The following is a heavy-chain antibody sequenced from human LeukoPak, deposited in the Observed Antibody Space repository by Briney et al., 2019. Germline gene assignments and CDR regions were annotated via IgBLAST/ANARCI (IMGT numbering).Heavy chain of an antibody. V-gene: IGHV3-30*18. CDR1: GFTFSSYG. J-gene: IGHJ4*02. D-gene: IGHD6-19*01. Sequence: GGSLRLSCAASGFTFSSYGMHWVRQAPGKGLEWVAVISYDGSNKYYADSVKGRFTISRDNSKNTLYLQMNSLRAEDTAVYYCAKDGSAGWQSYFDYWGQGTLVTVSS. CDR3: AKDGSAGWQSYFDY. CDR2: ISYDGSNK.